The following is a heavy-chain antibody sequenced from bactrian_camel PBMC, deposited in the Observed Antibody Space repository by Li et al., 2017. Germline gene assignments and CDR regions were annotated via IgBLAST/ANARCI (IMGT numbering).Heavy chain of an antibody. CDR1: GYMDSAST. V-gene: IGHV3S54*01. D-gene: IGHD2*01. CDR2: IYIEYSTT. J-gene: IGHJ4*01. CDR3: AAEEENCRSSYLPVASEEYSY. Sequence: HVQLVESGGGSVQAGGSLRLSCAASGYMDSASTCMAWFRQAPGKERVRAAAIYIEYSTTYYADSVKGRFTISQDNAKNTLYLQMNSLKSDDTGMYYCAAEEENCRSSYLPVASEEYSYWGQGTQVTVS.